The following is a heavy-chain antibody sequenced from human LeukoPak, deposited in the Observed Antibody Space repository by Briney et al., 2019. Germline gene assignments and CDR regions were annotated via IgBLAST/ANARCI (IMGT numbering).Heavy chain of an antibody. D-gene: IGHD2-15*01. CDR2: IYYSGST. V-gene: IGHV4-59*12. J-gene: IGHJ6*03. CDR1: GGSISSYY. CDR3: ARDYIAPSYYYYMDV. Sequence: SETLSLTCTVSGGSISSYYWSWIRQPPGKGLEWIGYIYYSGSTNYNPSLKSRVTISVDTSKNQFSLKLSSVTAADTAVYYCARDYIAPSYYYYMDVWGKGTTVTVSS.